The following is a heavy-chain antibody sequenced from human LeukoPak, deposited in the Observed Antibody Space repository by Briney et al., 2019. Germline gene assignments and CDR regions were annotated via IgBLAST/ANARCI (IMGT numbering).Heavy chain of an antibody. Sequence: SETLSLTCTVSGGSISSGDYYWSWIRQPPGKGLEWIGYIYYSGSTYYNPSLKSRVTISVDKSKNQFSLKLSSVTAADTAVYYCARLDGCSSTSCYRRTGGGHNWFDPWGQGTLVTVSS. CDR2: IYYSGST. CDR1: GGSISSGDYY. CDR3: ARLDGCSSTSCYRRTGGGHNWFDP. V-gene: IGHV4-30-4*08. J-gene: IGHJ5*02. D-gene: IGHD2-2*01.